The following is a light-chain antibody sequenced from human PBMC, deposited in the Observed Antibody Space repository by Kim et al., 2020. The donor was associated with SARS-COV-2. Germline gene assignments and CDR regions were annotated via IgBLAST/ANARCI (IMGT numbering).Light chain of an antibody. CDR1: GGSIATNY. J-gene: IGLJ3*02. Sequence: KTVAISCTASGGSIATNYVQWYRQRPGSAPTTVIYEDKQRPPGVPDRFSGSIDSSSNSASLTISGLKTEDEAVDYCQSHDTGSLWVFGGGTKLTVL. CDR2: EDK. V-gene: IGLV6-57*02. CDR3: QSHDTGSLWV.